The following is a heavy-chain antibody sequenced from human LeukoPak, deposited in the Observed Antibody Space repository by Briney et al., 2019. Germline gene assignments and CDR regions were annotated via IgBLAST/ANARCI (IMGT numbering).Heavy chain of an antibody. CDR2: VYYSGST. V-gene: IGHV4-59*01. CDR1: GGSISSYY. Sequence: SETLSLTCTVSGGSISSYYWSWIRQSPEKGLEWIGYVYYSGSTNYNPSLESRVIISVDTSKNQFSLKLSSVTAADTAVYYCARGELSFDYWGQGTLVTVSS. D-gene: IGHD1-26*01. J-gene: IGHJ4*02. CDR3: ARGELSFDY.